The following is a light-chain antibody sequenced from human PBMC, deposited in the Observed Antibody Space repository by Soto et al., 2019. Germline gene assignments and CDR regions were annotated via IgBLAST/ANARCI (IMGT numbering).Light chain of an antibody. Sequence: IQLTQSPSFLSASVGDRVTITCRASQGINIFLAWFQQKPGKAPNLLISAASTLQSGVPSRFSGSGSETEFTLTITSLQPEDAATYYCQQRNSYPRTFGQGTKVDI. J-gene: IGKJ2*01. CDR2: AAS. CDR1: QGINIF. CDR3: QQRNSYPRT. V-gene: IGKV1-9*01.